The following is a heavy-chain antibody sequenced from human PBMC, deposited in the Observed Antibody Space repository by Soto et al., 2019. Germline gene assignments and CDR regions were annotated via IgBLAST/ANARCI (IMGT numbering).Heavy chain of an antibody. CDR3: ARDDDDSPRPYYYYYGMDV. D-gene: IGHD1-1*01. CDR1: GFTFSSYG. CDR2: IWYDGSNK. J-gene: IGHJ6*02. V-gene: IGHV3-33*01. Sequence: GGSLRLSCAASGFTFSSYGMHWVRQAPGKGLEWVAVIWYDGSNKYYADSVKGRFTISRENSKNTLYLQMNSLRAEDTAVYYCARDDDDSPRPYYYYYGMDVWGQGTTVTVSS.